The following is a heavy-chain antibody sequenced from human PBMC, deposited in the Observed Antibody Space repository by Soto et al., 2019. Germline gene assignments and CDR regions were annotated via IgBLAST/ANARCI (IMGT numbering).Heavy chain of an antibody. V-gene: IGHV3-23*01. CDR2: IDKSGGVT. D-gene: IGHD3-16*01. J-gene: IGHJ6*02. CDR3: AKSGLSDYYGMDV. Sequence: LRLSCAASGFTFSRYGMSWVRQAPGKGLEWVSGIDKSGGVTYYADSVKGRFTISRDNSKNTLYVQMNSLKVGDTAVYYCAKSGLSDYYGMDVWGQGTAVTVSS. CDR1: GFTFSRYG.